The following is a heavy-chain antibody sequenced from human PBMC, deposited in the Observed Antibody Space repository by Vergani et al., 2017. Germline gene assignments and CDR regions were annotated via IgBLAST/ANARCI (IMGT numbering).Heavy chain of an antibody. CDR1: GYSFTSYW. J-gene: IGHJ4*02. CDR3: ARVPELSRPVDY. CDR2: IDPSDSYT. D-gene: IGHD1-26*01. V-gene: IGHV5-10-1*03. Sequence: EVQLVPSGAEVKKPGESLRISCKGSGYSFTSYWISWVRQMPGKGLEWMGRIDPSDSYTNYSPSFQGHVTISADKSISTAYLQWSSLKASDTAMYYCARVPELSRPVDYWGQGTLVTVSS.